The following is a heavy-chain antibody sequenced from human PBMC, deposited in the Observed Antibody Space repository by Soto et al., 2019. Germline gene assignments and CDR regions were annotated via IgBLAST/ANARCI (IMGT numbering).Heavy chain of an antibody. J-gene: IGHJ5*02. Sequence: PSETLSLNCTASGASLTTYSWTWIRQPPGTVLEWIGHIHDSGHTNYSPSLESRVTISVDTSKNQFSLTLTSVTAADTAVYYCAGVRGPYCGGDCYPPTASWFDPWGQGTLVT. D-gene: IGHD2-21*02. CDR3: AGVRGPYCGGDCYPPTASWFDP. V-gene: IGHV4-59*03. CDR2: IHDSGHT. CDR1: GASLTTYS.